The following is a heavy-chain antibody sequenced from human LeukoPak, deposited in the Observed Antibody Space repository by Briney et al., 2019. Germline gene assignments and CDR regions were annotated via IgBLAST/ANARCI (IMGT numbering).Heavy chain of an antibody. CDR3: ARGDTTVPIDSGLGY. J-gene: IGHJ4*02. Sequence: GASVKVSCKASGYTFTCYYMHWVRQAPGQGLEWRGWINPNSGGTNYAQKFQGRVTMTRDTSISTAYMELSRLRSDDTAVYYCARGDTTVPIDSGLGYWGQGTLVTVSS. CDR2: INPNSGGT. D-gene: IGHD4-17*01. CDR1: GYTFTCYY. V-gene: IGHV1-2*02.